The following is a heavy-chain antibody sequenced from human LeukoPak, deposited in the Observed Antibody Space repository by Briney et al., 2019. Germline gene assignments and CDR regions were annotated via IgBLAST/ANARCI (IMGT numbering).Heavy chain of an antibody. J-gene: IGHJ4*02. Sequence: PGGSLRLSCAASGFTFSSYAMHWVRQAPGKGLEYVSVISSNGGSTYYANSVKGRFTISRDNSKNTLYLQMGSLRAEDMAVYYCARQSYCSSTSCYTKAPDYWGQGTLVTVSS. V-gene: IGHV3-64*01. D-gene: IGHD2-2*02. CDR2: ISSNGGST. CDR1: GFTFSSYA. CDR3: ARQSYCSSTSCYTKAPDY.